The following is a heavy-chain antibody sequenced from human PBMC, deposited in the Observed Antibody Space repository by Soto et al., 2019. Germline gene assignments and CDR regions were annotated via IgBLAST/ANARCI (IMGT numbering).Heavy chain of an antibody. CDR2: IKSKTDGGTT. V-gene: IGHV3-15*01. CDR3: TTDQNTAMANYYYYYGMDV. Sequence: KAGGSLRLSCAASGFTFSNAWMSWVRQAPGKGLEWVGRIKSKTDGGTTDYAAPVKGRFTISRDDSKNTLYLQMNSLKTEDTAVYYCTTDQNTAMANYYYYYGMDVWGQGTTVTVSS. CDR1: GFTFSNAW. D-gene: IGHD5-18*01. J-gene: IGHJ6*02.